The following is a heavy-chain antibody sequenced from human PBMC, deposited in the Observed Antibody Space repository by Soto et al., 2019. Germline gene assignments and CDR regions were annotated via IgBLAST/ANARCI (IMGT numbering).Heavy chain of an antibody. Sequence: QITLKESGPTLVRPTQTLTLTCTFSGFSLSSSGVGVGWIRQPPGKALEWLALFYWDDDKRYSPSLKSRLTITKDTSKNHVVLTMINMDPVDTGTYYCAHSPAREDLWSASGSGGSSSFDPWGQGTLVTVSS. CDR3: AHSPAREDLWSASGSGGSSSFDP. J-gene: IGHJ5*02. CDR2: FYWDDDK. V-gene: IGHV2-5*02. CDR1: GFSLSSSGVG. D-gene: IGHD3-3*01.